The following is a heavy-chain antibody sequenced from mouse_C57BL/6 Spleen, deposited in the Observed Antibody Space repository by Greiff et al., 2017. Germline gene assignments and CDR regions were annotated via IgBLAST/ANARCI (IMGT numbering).Heavy chain of an antibody. J-gene: IGHJ1*03. CDR3: ARYISDYDDWYFDV. CDR1: GFTFTDYY. D-gene: IGHD2-4*01. Sequence: EVMLVESGGGLVQPGGSLSLSCAASGFTFTDYYMSWVRQPPGKALEWLGFIRNKANGYTTEYSASVKGRFTISRDNSQSILYLQMNALRAEDSATYYCARYISDYDDWYFDVWGTGTTVTVSS. V-gene: IGHV7-3*01. CDR2: IRNKANGYTT.